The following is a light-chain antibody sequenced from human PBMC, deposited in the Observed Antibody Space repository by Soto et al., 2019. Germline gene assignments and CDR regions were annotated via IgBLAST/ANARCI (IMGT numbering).Light chain of an antibody. CDR2: GAS. J-gene: IGKJ4*01. CDR3: QQTNTFLPLT. V-gene: IGKV1-12*01. Sequence: DIQMTQSPSSVSASVGDRVTITCRASQGISNWLAWYQQQPGKAPKLLLSGASSLQSGVPSRFSGGGAGTPFTLIISSLQPEDFATYYCQQTNTFLPLTFGGGTKVEI. CDR1: QGISNW.